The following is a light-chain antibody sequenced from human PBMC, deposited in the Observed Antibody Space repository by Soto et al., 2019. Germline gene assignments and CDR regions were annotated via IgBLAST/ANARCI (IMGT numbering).Light chain of an antibody. CDR1: SSSIGAGYD. Sequence: QSVLTQPPSVSGAPGQRVTISCTGSSSSIGAGYDVHWYQQLPGTAPKLLIYGNSNRPSGVPDRFSGSKSGTSASLAITGLQAEDEAEYYCQSYDSSLSGLLFGGGTKLTVL. V-gene: IGLV1-40*01. J-gene: IGLJ2*01. CDR3: QSYDSSLSGLL. CDR2: GNS.